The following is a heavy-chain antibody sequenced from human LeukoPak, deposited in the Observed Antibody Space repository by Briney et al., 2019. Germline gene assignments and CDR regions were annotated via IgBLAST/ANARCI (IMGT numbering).Heavy chain of an antibody. Sequence: GSLRLSCAASGFTFTNYEMNWVRQAPGKGLERVSYISSSGSRVYYADSVKGRFTISRDNARNSVYLQMNSLRAEDTAVYYCASQWFGDFYFDYWGQGTLVTVSS. V-gene: IGHV3-48*03. CDR1: GFTFTNYE. D-gene: IGHD3-10*01. CDR2: ISSSGSRV. CDR3: ASQWFGDFYFDY. J-gene: IGHJ4*02.